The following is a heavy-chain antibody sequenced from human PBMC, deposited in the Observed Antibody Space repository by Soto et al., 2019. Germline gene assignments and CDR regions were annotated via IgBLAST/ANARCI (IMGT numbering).Heavy chain of an antibody. CDR1: GYSFSSYW. V-gene: IGHV5-51*01. CDR2: IYPGDSET. CDR3: VRVVATEQDPFDI. D-gene: IGHD2-15*01. Sequence: PGESLKISCKGSGYSFSSYWIGWVRQMPGKGLEWMGIIYPGDSETRYSPSFRGQVTISADKSITTAYLEWSSLKASDTAMYYCVRVVATEQDPFDIWGQGTMVTVSS. J-gene: IGHJ3*02.